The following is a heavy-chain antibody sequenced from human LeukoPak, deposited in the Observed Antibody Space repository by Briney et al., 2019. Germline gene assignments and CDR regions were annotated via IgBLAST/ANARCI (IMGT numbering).Heavy chain of an antibody. CDR1: GYYFTNYW. J-gene: IGHJ5*02. V-gene: IGHV5-51*01. CDR3: ARRSDNWFDP. D-gene: IGHD3-10*01. Sequence: GESLKISCKGSGYYFTNYWIGWVRQMPGKGLEWMGIIYPGNSDTTYSPSFQGQVTISADKSIGTAYLQWRSLKASDTAMYYCARRSDNWFDPWGQGTLVTVSS. CDR2: IYPGNSDT.